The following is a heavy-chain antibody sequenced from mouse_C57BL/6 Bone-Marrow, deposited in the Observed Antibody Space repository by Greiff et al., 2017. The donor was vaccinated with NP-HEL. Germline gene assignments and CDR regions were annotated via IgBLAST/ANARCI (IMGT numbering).Heavy chain of an antibody. Sequence: DVMLVESGEGLVKPGGSLKLSCAASGFTFSSYAMSWVRQTPEKRLEWVAYISSGGDYIYYADTVKGRFTISRDNARNTLYLQMSSLMSEDTAMYYCTRECYGSSPHYYFDYWGQGTTLTVSS. D-gene: IGHD1-1*01. CDR3: TRECYGSSPHYYFDY. CDR1: GFTFSSYA. V-gene: IGHV5-9-1*02. J-gene: IGHJ2*01. CDR2: ISSGGDYI.